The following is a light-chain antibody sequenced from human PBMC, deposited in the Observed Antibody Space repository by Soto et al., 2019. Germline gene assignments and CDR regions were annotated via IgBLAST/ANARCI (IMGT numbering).Light chain of an antibody. J-gene: IGKJ4*01. CDR2: SAY. CDR3: QQTNTFLPRT. Sequence: DIQMTQSPSSVSASVGDRVTITCRASQGISNWLAWYQQQPGKAPKLLISSAYTLQSGVPSRFSGGGSGTHFTLIISSLQPEDFATYYCQQTNTFLPRTFGGGTKVEIK. V-gene: IGKV1-12*01. CDR1: QGISNW.